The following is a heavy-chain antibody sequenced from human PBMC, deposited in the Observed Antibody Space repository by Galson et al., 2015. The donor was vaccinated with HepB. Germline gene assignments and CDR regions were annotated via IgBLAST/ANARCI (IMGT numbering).Heavy chain of an antibody. J-gene: IGHJ4*02. D-gene: IGHD6-19*01. Sequence: SLRLSCAGSQSTFNTYGMHWVRQAPGKGLEWVAVISYDGRNKYYADSVKGRFTISRDNFKSTLYLQMNSLRDEDTAVYYCAKVGSGWYLRSRFDSWGQGTLVTVSS. V-gene: IGHV3-30*18. CDR3: AKVGSGWYLRSRFDS. CDR1: QSTFNTYG. CDR2: ISYDGRNK.